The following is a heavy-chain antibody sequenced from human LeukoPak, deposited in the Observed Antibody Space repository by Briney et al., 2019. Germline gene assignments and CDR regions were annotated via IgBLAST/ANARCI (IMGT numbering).Heavy chain of an antibody. D-gene: IGHD6-13*01. J-gene: IGHJ4*02. V-gene: IGHV4-39*01. Sequence: SETLSLTCTVSGGSISSSSYYWGWIRQPPGKGLEWIGSIYYSGSTYYNPSLKSRVTISVDTSKNQFSLKLSSVTAADTAVYYCASSAAGTNVDYWGQGTLVTVSS. CDR1: GGSISSSSYY. CDR3: ASSAAGTNVDY. CDR2: IYYSGST.